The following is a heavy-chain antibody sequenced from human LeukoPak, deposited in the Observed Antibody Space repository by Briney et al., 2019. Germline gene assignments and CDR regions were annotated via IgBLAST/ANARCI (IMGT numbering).Heavy chain of an antibody. Sequence: PGGSLRLSCAASGFTFDDYAMHWVRQAPGKGLEWVSGISWNSGSIGYADSVKGRFTISRDNAKNSLYLQMNSLRAEDTALYYCAKVGNWNYDDYFDYWGQGTLVTVSS. V-gene: IGHV3-9*01. CDR3: AKVGNWNYDDYFDY. D-gene: IGHD1-7*01. CDR2: ISWNSGSI. CDR1: GFTFDDYA. J-gene: IGHJ4*02.